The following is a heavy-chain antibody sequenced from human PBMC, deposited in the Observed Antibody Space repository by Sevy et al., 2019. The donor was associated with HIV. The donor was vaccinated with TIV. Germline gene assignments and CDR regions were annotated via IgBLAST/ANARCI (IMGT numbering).Heavy chain of an antibody. J-gene: IGHJ4*02. CDR3: ARGVPTGSGGYKKEFSGGVDY. Sequence: SETLSLTCTVSGGSISSYYWSWIRQPPGKGLEWIGYIYYSGSTNYNPSLKSRVTISVDTSKNQFSLKLSSVTAADTAVYYCARGVPTGSGGYKKEFSGGVDYWGQGTLVTVSS. CDR1: GGSISSYY. CDR2: IYYSGST. D-gene: IGHD5-12*01. V-gene: IGHV4-59*01.